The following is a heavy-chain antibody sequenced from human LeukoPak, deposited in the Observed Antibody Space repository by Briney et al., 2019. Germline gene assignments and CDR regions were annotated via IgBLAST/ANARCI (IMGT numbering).Heavy chain of an antibody. CDR1: GFTFSDYY. CDR2: ISSSGSTI. CDR3: ARDSKQWLDNWFDP. J-gene: IGHJ5*02. V-gene: IGHV3-11*04. D-gene: IGHD6-19*01. Sequence: GGSLRLSCAASGFTFSDYYMSWIRQAPGKGLEWVSYISSSGSTIYYADSVKGRFTISRDNAKNSLYLQMNSLRAEDTAVYYCARDSKQWLDNWFDPWGQGTLVTVSS.